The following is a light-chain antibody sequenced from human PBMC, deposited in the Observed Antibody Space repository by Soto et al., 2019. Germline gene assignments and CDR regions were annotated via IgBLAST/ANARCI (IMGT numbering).Light chain of an antibody. CDR3: QQTYDFPLT. J-gene: IGKJ4*01. Sequence: DLQMTQSPSSLSASVGDRVTITCRASQRISTYLNWYQQKPGKAPNLLIYAASSLHSGVPSRFSGSGSGTDFTLTISSLQPEDFATYYCQQTYDFPLTFGGGTKVEIK. V-gene: IGKV1-39*01. CDR1: QRISTY. CDR2: AAS.